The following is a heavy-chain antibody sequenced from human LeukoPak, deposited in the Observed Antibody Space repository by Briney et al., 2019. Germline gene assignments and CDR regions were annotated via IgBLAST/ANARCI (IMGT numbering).Heavy chain of an antibody. CDR3: ARVIAAAGTHGSWFDP. V-gene: IGHV4-39*07. D-gene: IGHD6-13*01. Sequence: PSETLSLTCTVSGGSISSSSYYWGWIRQPPGKGLEWIGSNPSLKSRVTISVDTSKNQFSLKLSSVTAADTAVYYCARVIAAAGTHGSWFDPWGQGTLVTVSS. J-gene: IGHJ5*02. CDR1: GGSISSSSYY.